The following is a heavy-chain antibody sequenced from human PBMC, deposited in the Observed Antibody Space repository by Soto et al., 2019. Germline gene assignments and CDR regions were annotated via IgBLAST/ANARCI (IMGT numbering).Heavy chain of an antibody. Sequence: SETLSLTCTVSGGSISSSSYYWGWIRQPPGKGLEWIGSIYYSGSTYYNPSLKSRVTISVDTSKNQFSLKLSSVTAADAAVYYCARRRYYGSLNWFDPWGQGTLVTVSS. J-gene: IGHJ5*02. CDR1: GGSISSSSYY. CDR2: IYYSGST. CDR3: ARRRYYGSLNWFDP. D-gene: IGHD3-10*01. V-gene: IGHV4-39*01.